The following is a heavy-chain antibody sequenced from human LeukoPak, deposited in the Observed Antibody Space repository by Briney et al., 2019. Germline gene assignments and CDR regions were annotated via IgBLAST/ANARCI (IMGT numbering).Heavy chain of an antibody. CDR3: ARDQSQQPEGNWFDP. D-gene: IGHD6-13*01. V-gene: IGHV3-11*01. CDR2: ISSSGSTI. CDR1: GFTFSDYY. J-gene: IGHJ5*02. Sequence: GGSLRLSCAASGFTFSDYYMSWIRQAPGKGLEWVSYISSSGSTIYYADSVKGRFTISRDNAKNSLYLQMNSLRAEDTAVYYCARDQSQQPEGNWFDPWGQGTLVTVSS.